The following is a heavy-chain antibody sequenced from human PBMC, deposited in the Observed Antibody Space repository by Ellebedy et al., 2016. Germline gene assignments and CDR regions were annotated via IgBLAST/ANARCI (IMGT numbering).Heavy chain of an antibody. CDR1: GFTFSSYA. CDR3: ARDRDGYNQYYCDY. D-gene: IGHD5-24*01. CDR2: ISYDGRNK. J-gene: IGHJ4*02. Sequence: GESLKISXAASGFTFSSYAMSWVRQAPGKGLEWVAVISYDGRNKNYADSVKGRFTISRDNSKNTVYLQMNSLRAEDTAVYYCARDRDGYNQYYCDYWGQGTLVTVSS. V-gene: IGHV3-30*04.